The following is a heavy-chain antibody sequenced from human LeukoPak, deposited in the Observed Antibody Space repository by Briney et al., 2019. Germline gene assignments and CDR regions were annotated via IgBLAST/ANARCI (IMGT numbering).Heavy chain of an antibody. CDR1: GFTFSRFS. J-gene: IGHJ5*02. V-gene: IGHV3-21*01. CDR2: ISSGSSYI. Sequence: GGSLRLSCAASGFTFSRFSMNWVRQAPGGGLGWVLSISSGSSYIYYADSVKGRFSIPRDNAKNSLYLQMNSRRAEDTAVYYCARPPFEYSSSSGWFDPWGQGTLVTVSS. D-gene: IGHD6-6*01. CDR3: ARPPFEYSSSSGWFDP.